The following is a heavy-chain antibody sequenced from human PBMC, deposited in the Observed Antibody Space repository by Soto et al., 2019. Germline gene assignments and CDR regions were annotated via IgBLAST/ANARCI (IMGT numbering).Heavy chain of an antibody. CDR3: AKPPASIRTFDY. J-gene: IGHJ4*02. D-gene: IGHD2-2*01. V-gene: IGHV3-23*01. CDR2: ITGGGGGRT. CDR1: GFTFTNYA. Sequence: GGSLRLSCAASGFTFTNYAMNWVRQAPGKGLEWVSTITGGGGGRTNYADSVKGRFTISRDNSKNTLYLQMNSLRAEDMAVYYCAKPPASIRTFDYWRQGALVTVSS.